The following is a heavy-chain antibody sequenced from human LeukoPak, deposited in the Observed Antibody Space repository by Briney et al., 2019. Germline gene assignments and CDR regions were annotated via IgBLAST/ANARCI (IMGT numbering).Heavy chain of an antibody. V-gene: IGHV1-2*06. D-gene: IGHD1-20*01. J-gene: IGHJ4*02. CDR1: GYTFTGYY. CDR3: ARDFVMITGTDRYFDY. Sequence: ATVNVSCKASGYTFTGYYMHWVRQAPGQGLDWMGRIDPNSGGTNYAQKFQGRVTMTRDTSISTAYMELSRLRSDYTAVYYCARDFVMITGTDRYFDYWGQGTLVTVSS. CDR2: IDPNSGGT.